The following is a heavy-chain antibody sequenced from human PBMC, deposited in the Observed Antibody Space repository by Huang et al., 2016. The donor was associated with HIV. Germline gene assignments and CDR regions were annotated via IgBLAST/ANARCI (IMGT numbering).Heavy chain of an antibody. Sequence: QVQLQESGPGLVKPSQTLSLTCTVSGASISSGSYYWTWIRQPAGKGLEWIGHIYTSGSTNYNPSLKSRVTISIDTSKNHFSLRLHSVTAADTAVYYCATWPPGSQMRAFDIWGPGTMITVSS. CDR3: ATWPPGSQMRAFDI. CDR2: IYTSGST. V-gene: IGHV4-61*09. J-gene: IGHJ3*02. CDR1: GASISSGSYY. D-gene: IGHD2-15*01.